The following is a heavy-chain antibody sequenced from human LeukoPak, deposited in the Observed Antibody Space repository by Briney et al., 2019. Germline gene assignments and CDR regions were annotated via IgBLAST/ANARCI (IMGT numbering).Heavy chain of an antibody. CDR1: GYTFTSHY. CDR2: INPNSGST. J-gene: IGHJ4*02. CDR3: ARSEYYGSGSFDY. Sequence: ASMKVSCKASGYTFTSHYINWVRQAPGQGLEWMGIINPNSGSTDYAQKFRGRVILTRDTSTSTFYMELSSLRSEDTAVYYCARSEYYGSGSFDYWGKGTLVTVSS. V-gene: IGHV1-46*01. D-gene: IGHD3-10*01.